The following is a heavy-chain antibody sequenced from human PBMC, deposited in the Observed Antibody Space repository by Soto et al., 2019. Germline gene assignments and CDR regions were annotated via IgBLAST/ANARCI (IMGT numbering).Heavy chain of an antibody. Sequence: EVQLVESGGGLVKPGGSLRLSCAASGFTFSSYSMNWVRQAPGKGLEWVSSISSSSSYIYYADSVKGRFTISRDNAKNSRYLQMNSLRAEDTAVYYCARDRGGDYVWGSYPTTPDYWGQGTLVTVSS. V-gene: IGHV3-21*01. CDR3: ARDRGGDYVWGSYPTTPDY. CDR2: ISSSSSYI. J-gene: IGHJ4*02. D-gene: IGHD3-16*02. CDR1: GFTFSSYS.